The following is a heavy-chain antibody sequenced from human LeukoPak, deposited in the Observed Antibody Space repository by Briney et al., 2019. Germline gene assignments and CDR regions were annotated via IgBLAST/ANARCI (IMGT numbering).Heavy chain of an antibody. CDR3: ARYYGGVRYYFDY. CDR2: INPSGGST. Sequence: ASVKVSCKASGYTFTSYYMHWVRQAPGQGLEWMGIINPSGGSTSYAQKFQGRVTMTTDTSTSTAYMELRSLRSDDTAVYYCARYYGGVRYYFDYWGQGTLVTVSS. V-gene: IGHV1-46*01. CDR1: GYTFTSYY. D-gene: IGHD4-23*01. J-gene: IGHJ4*02.